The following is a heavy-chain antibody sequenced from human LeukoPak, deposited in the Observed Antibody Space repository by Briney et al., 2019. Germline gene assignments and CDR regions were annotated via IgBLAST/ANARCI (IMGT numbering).Heavy chain of an antibody. CDR3: ARDLRGYYDFWTGNKDGMDV. J-gene: IGHJ6*02. Sequence: SETLSLTCSVSGISISTYYWRWIRQPPGKGLEWIGYIYYSGSTYYNPYLKSRVTIAIDTASNQFSLRLSSVTAADSAVYYCARDLRGYYDFWTGNKDGMDVWGQGTTVTVSS. CDR1: GISISTYY. CDR2: IYYSGST. D-gene: IGHD3-3*01. V-gene: IGHV4-59*01.